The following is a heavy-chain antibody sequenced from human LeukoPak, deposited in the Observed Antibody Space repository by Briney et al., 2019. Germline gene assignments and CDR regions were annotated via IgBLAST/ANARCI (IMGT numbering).Heavy chain of an antibody. J-gene: IGHJ6*02. CDR3: ARGIVVVVAATPYYYYGMDV. CDR2: ISSSGSTI. Sequence: PGGPLRLSCAASGFTFSDYYMSWIRQAPGKGREGVSYISSSGSTIYYADSVKGRFTISRDNAKNSLYLQMNSLRAEDTAVYYCARGIVVVVAATPYYYYGMDVWGQGTTVTVSS. V-gene: IGHV3-11*01. CDR1: GFTFSDYY. D-gene: IGHD2-15*01.